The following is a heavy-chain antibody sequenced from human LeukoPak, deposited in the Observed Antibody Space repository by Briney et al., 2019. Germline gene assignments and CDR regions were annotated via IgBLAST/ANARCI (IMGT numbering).Heavy chain of an antibody. Sequence: PGGSLRLSCAASGFTFSSYGMHWVRPAPGKGLEWVAVIWYDGSNKYYADSVKGRFTISRDNSKNTLYLQMNSLRAEDTAVYYCARRVTIADAFDIWGQGTMVTVSS. J-gene: IGHJ3*02. CDR3: ARRVTIADAFDI. D-gene: IGHD5-18*01. V-gene: IGHV3-33*01. CDR2: IWYDGSNK. CDR1: GFTFSSYG.